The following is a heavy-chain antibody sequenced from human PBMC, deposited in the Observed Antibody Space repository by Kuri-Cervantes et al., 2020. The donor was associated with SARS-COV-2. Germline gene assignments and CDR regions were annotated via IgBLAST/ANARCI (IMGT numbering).Heavy chain of an antibody. CDR3: ARGAAIPAADFDY. CDR1: GYTFTSYD. D-gene: IGHD2-2*01. J-gene: IGHJ4*02. Sequence: ASVKVSCKASGYTFTSYDINWVRQATGQGLEWMGWINPNSGGTNYAQKFQGRVTMTRDTSISTAYMELRSLRSDDTAVYYCARGAAIPAADFDYWGQGTLVTVSS. CDR2: INPNSGGT. V-gene: IGHV1-2*02.